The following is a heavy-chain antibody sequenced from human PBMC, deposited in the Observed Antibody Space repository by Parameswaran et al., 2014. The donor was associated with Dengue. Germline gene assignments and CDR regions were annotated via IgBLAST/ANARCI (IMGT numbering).Heavy chain of an antibody. D-gene: IGHD2-15*01. CDR3: ARIRRDCSGGSCYSGDTVTMKRYHYGMDV. J-gene: IGHJ6*01. Sequence: ARWIRQPPGKALEWLARIDWDDDEYYNTALKTRLTISKDTSKYQVVLTVTNMDPVDTATYYCARIRRDCSGGSCYSGDTVTMKRYHYGMDVWGPRGHGHRSPQ. V-gene: IGHV2-70*11. CDR2: IDWDDDE.